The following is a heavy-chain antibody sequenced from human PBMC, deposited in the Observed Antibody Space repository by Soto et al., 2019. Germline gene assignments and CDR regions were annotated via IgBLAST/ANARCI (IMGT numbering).Heavy chain of an antibody. D-gene: IGHD6-13*01. Sequence: PGESLKISCKGSGYSFTGYWISWVRQMPGRGLEWIGRIDPSDSYTNYSPSFQGHVTISADKSISTAYLQWSSLEPSDTAMYFCARLAFGYSSSFLASWGQGTLVTVSS. CDR1: GYSFTGYW. J-gene: IGHJ4*02. CDR3: ARLAFGYSSSFLAS. V-gene: IGHV5-10-1*01. CDR2: IDPSDSYT.